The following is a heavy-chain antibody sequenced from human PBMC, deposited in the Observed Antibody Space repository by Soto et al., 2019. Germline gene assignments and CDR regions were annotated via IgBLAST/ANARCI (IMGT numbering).Heavy chain of an antibody. J-gene: IGHJ4*02. D-gene: IGHD3-22*01. V-gene: IGHV4-39*01. Sequence: TSETLSLTCTVSGDCITSSRYYWGWIRQPPGKGLEWIGNIYYSGSTYYNPSLKSRVTISVDTSKNQFSLKLSSVTAADTAVYYCMLGSGWKDFDYWGQGTLVTVSS. CDR2: IYYSGST. CDR1: GDCITSSRYY. CDR3: MLGSGWKDFDY.